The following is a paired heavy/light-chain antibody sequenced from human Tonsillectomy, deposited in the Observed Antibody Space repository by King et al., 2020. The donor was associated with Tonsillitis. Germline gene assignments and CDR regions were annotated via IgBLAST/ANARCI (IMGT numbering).Light chain of an antibody. V-gene: IGKV3-20*01. CDR1: QSVRNSF. Sequence: EIVLTQSPGTLSLSPGERATLSCRASQSVRNSFLAWYQQKPGQAPRLLIYGASSRATGVPDRFSGSGSGTDFTLTISRLEPEDFAVYSCQQYGNSPTFGQGTKVEIK. CDR2: GAS. J-gene: IGKJ1*01. CDR3: QQYGNSPT.
Heavy chain of an antibody. D-gene: IGHD3-22*01. V-gene: IGHV4-30-2*01. CDR3: AGGRPPWVPLGTYHYDTSFDL. CDR2: IFHNGNT. Sequence: QLQLQESGSGLVKPSQTLSLTCAVSGGSISTGGYSWSWIRQPPGKGLEWIGYIFHNGNTYYNSSLTSRVSLSVDRSKNQFSLKLISVTAADTAVYYCAGGRPPWVPLGTYHYDTSFDLWGRGTLVTVSS. J-gene: IGHJ2*01. CDR1: GGSISTGGYS.